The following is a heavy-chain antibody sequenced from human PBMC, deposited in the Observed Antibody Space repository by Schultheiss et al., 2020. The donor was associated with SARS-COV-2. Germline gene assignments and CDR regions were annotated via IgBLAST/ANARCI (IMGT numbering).Heavy chain of an antibody. CDR1: GGSFSDYY. V-gene: IGHV4-34*01. J-gene: IGHJ4*02. CDR3: ARVGRLSAFDY. CDR2: IYHSGYT. D-gene: IGHD1-26*01. Sequence: SETLSLTCAVYGGSFSDYYWNWIRQPPGKGLEWIGSIYHSGYTYYNPSLKSRVTISVDTSKNQFSLKLNSVTAADTAVYYCARVGRLSAFDYWGQGTLVTVSS.